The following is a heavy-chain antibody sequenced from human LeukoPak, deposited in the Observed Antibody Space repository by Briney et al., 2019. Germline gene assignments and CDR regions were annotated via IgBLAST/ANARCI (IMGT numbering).Heavy chain of an antibody. J-gene: IGHJ6*03. CDR2: INSDGSST. Sequence: GGSLRLSCAASGFTFSSYWMHWVRQAPGKGLVWVSRINSDGSSTSYADSVKGRFTISRDNSKNTLYLQMNSLRAEDTAVYYCAKGKYVDTAMVRVYYYYYMDVWGKGTTVTISS. CDR1: GFTFSSYW. V-gene: IGHV3-74*01. CDR3: AKGKYVDTAMVRVYYYYYMDV. D-gene: IGHD5-18*01.